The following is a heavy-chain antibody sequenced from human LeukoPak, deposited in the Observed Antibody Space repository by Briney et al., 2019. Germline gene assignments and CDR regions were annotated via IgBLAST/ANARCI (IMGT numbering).Heavy chain of an antibody. CDR1: GFTFSSYS. CDR2: ISSSSSTI. CDR3: ARGPPYYDILTGYYYYGMDV. V-gene: IGHV3-48*01. D-gene: IGHD3-9*01. Sequence: GGSLRLSCAASGFTFSSYSMNWVRQAPGKGLEWVSYISSSSSTIYYADSVKGRFTISRDNSKNTLYLQMNSLRAEDTAVYYCARGPPYYDILTGYYYYGMDVWGQGTTVTVSS. J-gene: IGHJ6*02.